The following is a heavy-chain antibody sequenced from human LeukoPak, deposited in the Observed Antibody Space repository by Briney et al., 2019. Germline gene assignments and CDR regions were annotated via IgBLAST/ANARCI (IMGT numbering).Heavy chain of an antibody. CDR1: GFTFRSYT. J-gene: IGHJ4*02. V-gene: IGHV3-23*01. CDR3: AKVLWATDYYFDY. D-gene: IGHD2-21*01. CDR2: IYGRNGST. Sequence: GGSLRLSCATSGFTFRSYTMSWVRQAPGKGLEWVSGIYGRNGSTYYADSAKGRFTISRDNSKDTLYLRMNSLRPEDTAVYYCAKVLWATDYYFDYWGQGTLVTVSS.